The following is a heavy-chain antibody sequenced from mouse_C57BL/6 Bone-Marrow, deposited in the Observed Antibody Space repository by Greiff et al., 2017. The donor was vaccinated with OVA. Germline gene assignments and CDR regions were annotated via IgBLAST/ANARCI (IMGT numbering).Heavy chain of an antibody. CDR1: GYTFTSYW. D-gene: IGHD1-1*01. CDR2: IYPGSGST. CDR3: ARSFIYYYGSRPIDV. J-gene: IGHJ1*03. Sequence: QVQLQQPGAELVKPGASVKMSCKASGYTFTSYWITWVKQRPGQGLEWIGDIYPGSGSTNYNEKFKSKATLTVDTSSSTAYMQLSSLTSEDSAVYYCARSFIYYYGSRPIDVWGTGTTVTVSS. V-gene: IGHV1-55*01.